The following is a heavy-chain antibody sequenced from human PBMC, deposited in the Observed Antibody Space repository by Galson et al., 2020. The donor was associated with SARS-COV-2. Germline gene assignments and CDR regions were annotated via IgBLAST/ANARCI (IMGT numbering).Heavy chain of an antibody. V-gene: IGHV3-21*01. D-gene: IGHD6-19*01. J-gene: IGHJ2*01. Sequence: GESLKISCAASGFTFRDYGMNWVRQAPGKGLEWVSSDSSSSSYIYYADSMKGRSTISRDNAENSLYLQINSLRAEDTAVYYCGRDSYTSGSRPPFDLWGRGTLVTVSS. CDR1: GFTFRDYG. CDR2: DSSSSSYI. CDR3: GRDSYTSGSRPPFDL.